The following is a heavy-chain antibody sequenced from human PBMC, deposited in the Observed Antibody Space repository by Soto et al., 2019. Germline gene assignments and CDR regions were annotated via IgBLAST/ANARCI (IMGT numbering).Heavy chain of an antibody. J-gene: IGHJ3*01. Sequence: EVQLLESGGGLVQPGGSLRLSCAASGFTFSTYAMSWVRQAPGKGLEWVSAISGSAEITYYADSVKGRFTISRDNSINMFYLQMSSLRTEDTAVYYCALPRGYGVFDAYDFWGQGAMVTVSS. CDR2: ISGSAEIT. V-gene: IGHV3-23*01. D-gene: IGHD4-17*01. CDR3: ALPRGYGVFDAYDF. CDR1: GFTFSTYA.